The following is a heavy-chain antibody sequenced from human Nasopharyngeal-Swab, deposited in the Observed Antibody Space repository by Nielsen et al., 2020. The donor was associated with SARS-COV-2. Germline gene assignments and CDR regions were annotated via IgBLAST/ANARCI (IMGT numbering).Heavy chain of an antibody. CDR2: IRSTTSYR. V-gene: IGHV3-21*01. J-gene: IGHJ4*02. CDR1: GFTFGSFA. Sequence: GESPKISCAASGFTFGSFAMNWVRQAPGKGLEWVSSIRSTTSYRNYADSVKGRFTISRDNAKNSLYLQMNSLRAEDTAVYYCARAYCGGDCSNYYFDYWGQGTLVTVSS. D-gene: IGHD2-21*02. CDR3: ARAYCGGDCSNYYFDY.